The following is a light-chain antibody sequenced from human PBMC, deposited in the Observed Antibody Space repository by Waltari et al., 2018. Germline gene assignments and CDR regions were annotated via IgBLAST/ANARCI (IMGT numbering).Light chain of an antibody. CDR2: DIT. CDR1: RRDVGNYLY. CDR3: CSYAGSYTLV. Sequence: QSALAQPPSVSGSPGESVTISCTGTRRDVGNYLYVSWYQQHPGKAPKLMTFDITKRPSGVPVRFSASKSGNTAFLTISGLQAEDEAEYYCCSYAGSYTLVFGGGTKLTVL. V-gene: IGLV2-11*01. J-gene: IGLJ3*02.